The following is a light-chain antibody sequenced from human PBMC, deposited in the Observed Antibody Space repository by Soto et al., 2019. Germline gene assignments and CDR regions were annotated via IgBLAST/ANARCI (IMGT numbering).Light chain of an antibody. J-gene: IGKJ4*02. CDR1: QSVSSY. CDR2: DAS. Sequence: ENVLTQSPATLSLSPGERATLSCRASQSVSSYLAWYQQKPGQAPRLLIYDASNRATGIPARFSGSGSGTDFTLTITSLEPEDFAVYYCQQRSTWPSTFGGGTKVDIK. CDR3: QQRSTWPST. V-gene: IGKV3-11*01.